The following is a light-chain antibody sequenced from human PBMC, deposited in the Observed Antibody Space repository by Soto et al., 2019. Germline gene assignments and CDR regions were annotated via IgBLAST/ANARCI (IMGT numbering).Light chain of an antibody. CDR1: QTISTF. CDR2: RAS. Sequence: DIQMTQSPSSLSASVGDRVTISCRASQTISTFLNWYQQKPGTAPRLLIYRASSVNSGVPPRFSGSGSGRDFTLTISSLXPEDIATYFCQQSYSSPPWTFGQGTKVDIK. CDR3: QQSYSSPPWT. J-gene: IGKJ1*01. V-gene: IGKV1-39*01.